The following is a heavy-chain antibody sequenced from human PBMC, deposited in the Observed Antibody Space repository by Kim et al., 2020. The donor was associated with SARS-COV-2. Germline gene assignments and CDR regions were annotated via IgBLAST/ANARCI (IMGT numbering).Heavy chain of an antibody. Sequence: GGSLRLSCAASGFTFSSYAMTWVRQAPGKGLEWVSSITGAGNRAFYADPVKGRFTISRDNSKNTLYLQMDSLRAEDTAVYYCAKDPTYWVFDYWGQGALV. CDR1: GFTFSSYA. D-gene: IGHD2-8*02. CDR2: ITGAGNRA. V-gene: IGHV3-23*01. J-gene: IGHJ4*02. CDR3: AKDPTYWVFDY.